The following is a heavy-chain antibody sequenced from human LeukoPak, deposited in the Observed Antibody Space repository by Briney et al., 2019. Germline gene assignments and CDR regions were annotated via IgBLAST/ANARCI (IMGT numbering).Heavy chain of an antibody. Sequence: SEALSLTCTVSGGSISSYYWSWIRQPPGKGLEWIGYIFFSGSTNYNPSLKSRVTISLDTSKNQFSLRLNSVTAADTAVYYCARGGLSSGWYGWGQGTLVTGSS. J-gene: IGHJ4*02. CDR3: ARGGLSSGWYG. D-gene: IGHD6-19*01. CDR2: IFFSGST. CDR1: GGSISSYY. V-gene: IGHV4-59*01.